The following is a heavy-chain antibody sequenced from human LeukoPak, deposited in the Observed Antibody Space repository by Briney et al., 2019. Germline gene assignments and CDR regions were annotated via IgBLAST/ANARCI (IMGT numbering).Heavy chain of an antibody. CDR1: GGTFSSYA. V-gene: IGHV1-69*04. CDR3: ASFTYSSSSDY. CDR2: IIPILGIA. D-gene: IGHD6-13*01. J-gene: IGHJ4*02. Sequence: ASVKVSCKASGGTFSSYAISWVRQVPGQGLEWMGRIIPILGIANYAQKFQGRVTITADKSTSTAYMELSSLRSEDTAVYYCASFTYSSSSDYWGQGTLVTVSS.